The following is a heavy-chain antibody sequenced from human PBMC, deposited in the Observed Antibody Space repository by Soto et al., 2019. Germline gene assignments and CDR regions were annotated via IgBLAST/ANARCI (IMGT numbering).Heavy chain of an antibody. CDR1: GVTFSSYA. D-gene: IGHD6-6*01. CDR3: ARAGHSSSSTLGGLGDY. J-gene: IGHJ4*02. Sequence: GASVKVSCKASGVTFSSYAISWVRQAPGQGLEWMGGIIPIFGTANYAQKFQGRVTITADESTSTAYMELSSLRSEDTAVYYCARAGHSSSSTLGGLGDYWGQGTLVTVSS. V-gene: IGHV1-69*13. CDR2: IIPIFGTA.